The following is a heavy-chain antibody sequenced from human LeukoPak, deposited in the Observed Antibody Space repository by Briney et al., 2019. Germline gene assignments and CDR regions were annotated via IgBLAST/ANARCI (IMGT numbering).Heavy chain of an antibody. CDR1: GFTFSSYA. V-gene: IGHV3-30*02. Sequence: GGSLRLSCAASGFTFSSYAMHWVRQAPGKGLEWVAFIRYDEDDKYYADSVKGRFTISRDFSKNTLYLQMNRLRAEDTAVYFCAKSAAAYYDLLSGYDAFDIWGQGTTVTVSS. J-gene: IGHJ3*02. D-gene: IGHD3-3*01. CDR3: AKSAAAYYDLLSGYDAFDI. CDR2: IRYDEDDK.